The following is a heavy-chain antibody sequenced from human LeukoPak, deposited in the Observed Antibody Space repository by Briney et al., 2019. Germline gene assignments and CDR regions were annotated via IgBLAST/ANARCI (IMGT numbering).Heavy chain of an antibody. Sequence: ASVKDSRMPPGYTLTAYYMHWVRHAPGQRLEWMGWIKPNSGGTKYAQKPQSRGTLTRDTTLSTACMDMCRPRSHETPAYYTARDLFDSNYHDNSGRLFDSWGQGTLVTVSS. D-gene: IGHD3-22*01. J-gene: IGHJ4*02. CDR2: IKPNSGGT. V-gene: IGHV1-2*02. CDR3: ARDLFDSNYHDNSGRLFDS. CDR1: GYTLTAYY.